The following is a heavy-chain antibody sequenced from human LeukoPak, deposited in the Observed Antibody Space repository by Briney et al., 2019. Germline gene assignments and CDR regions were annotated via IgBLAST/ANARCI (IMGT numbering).Heavy chain of an antibody. D-gene: IGHD3-22*01. J-gene: IGHJ4*02. CDR2: IYYSGST. Sequence: SSETLSLTCTVSGGSISSSSYYWGWIRQPPGKGLEWIGSIYYSGSTYYNPSLKSRVTISVDTSKNQFSLKLSSVTAADTAVYYCARDSLDYYDSSGFFDYWGQGTLVTVSS. V-gene: IGHV4-39*07. CDR3: ARDSLDYYDSSGFFDY. CDR1: GGSISSSSYY.